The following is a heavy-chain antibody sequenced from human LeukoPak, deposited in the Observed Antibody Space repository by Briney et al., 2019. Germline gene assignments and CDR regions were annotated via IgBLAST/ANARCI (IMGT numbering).Heavy chain of an antibody. J-gene: IGHJ4*02. CDR3: ATGGHYEHFDY. CDR2: ISGSGSST. D-gene: IGHD3-22*01. V-gene: IGHV3-23*01. Sequence: SGGSLRLSCAASGFTFRVYAMTWVRQAPGKGLEWVSGISGSGSSTYSADSVKGRFTISRDNSKNTLYLQMNSLRAEDTAVYYCATGGHYEHFDYWGQGTLVTVSS. CDR1: GFTFRVYA.